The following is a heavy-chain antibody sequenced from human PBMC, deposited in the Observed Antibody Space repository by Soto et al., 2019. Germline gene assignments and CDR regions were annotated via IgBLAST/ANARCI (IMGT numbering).Heavy chain of an antibody. J-gene: IGHJ5*02. Sequence: GGSLRLSCAASGFTFSTYAMHWVRQAPGKGLEWVAFISNDGSNKYFADSVRGRFTISRDNSKNTLYLQMNSLRSEDTAVYYCARDRNTAIITPMWFDPWGQGTLVTSPQ. CDR3: ARDRNTAIITPMWFDP. CDR2: ISNDGSNK. V-gene: IGHV3-30-3*01. D-gene: IGHD5-18*01. CDR1: GFTFSTYA.